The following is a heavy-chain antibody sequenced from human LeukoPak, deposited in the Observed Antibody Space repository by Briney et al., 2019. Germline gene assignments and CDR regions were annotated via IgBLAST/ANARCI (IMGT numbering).Heavy chain of an antibody. J-gene: IGHJ4*02. CDR3: AKDLLRGIAARRLGY. CDR2: ISGSGGGT. D-gene: IGHD6-6*01. Sequence: GGSLGLSCAASGFTFSSYAMSWVRQAPGKGLEWVSAISGSGGGTYYADSVKGRFTISRDNSKNTLYLQMNSLRAEDTAVYYCAKDLLRGIAARRLGYWGQGTLVTVSS. CDR1: GFTFSSYA. V-gene: IGHV3-23*01.